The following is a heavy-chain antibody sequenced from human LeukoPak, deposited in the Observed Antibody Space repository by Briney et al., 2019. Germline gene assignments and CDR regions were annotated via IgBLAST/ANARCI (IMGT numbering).Heavy chain of an antibody. V-gene: IGHV1-2*02. J-gene: IGHJ4*02. CDR1: VYTFTGYY. Sequence: GASVKVSCKASVYTFTGYYMHWVGQAAGQGLEWMGWINPNSGGTNYAQKFQGRVTITGDMSISTAYMELSMLITDDTAAYYCAKVHPPEGYSGYYFDYWGQGTLVTVSS. CDR2: INPNSGGT. CDR3: AKVHPPEGYSGYYFDY. D-gene: IGHD5-12*01.